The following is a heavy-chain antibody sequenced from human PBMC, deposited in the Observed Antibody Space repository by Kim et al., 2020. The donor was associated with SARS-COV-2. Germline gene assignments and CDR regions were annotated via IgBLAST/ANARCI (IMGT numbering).Heavy chain of an antibody. V-gene: IGHV5-51*01. CDR1: GYSFTSYW. Sequence: GESLKISCKGSGYSFTSYWIGWVRQMPGKGMEWMGIIYPGDSDTRYSQYFQGQVTISADKSISTAYLQWSSLKASDTAMYYCARRSQYSSSWHYYYYGMDVWGQGTTVTVSS. CDR2: IYPGDSDT. D-gene: IGHD6-13*01. CDR3: ARRSQYSSSWHYYYYGMDV. J-gene: IGHJ6*02.